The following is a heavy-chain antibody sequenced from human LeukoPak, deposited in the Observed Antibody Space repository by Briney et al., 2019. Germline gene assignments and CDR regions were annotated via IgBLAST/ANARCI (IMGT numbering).Heavy chain of an antibody. CDR3: ARGRVDIVAGYFDQ. CDR1: GSSITSDYY. D-gene: IGHD5-12*01. CDR2: IHLSGAT. V-gene: IGHV4-38-2*02. J-gene: IGHJ4*02. Sequence: SETLSLTCTVSGSSITSDYYWGWIRQPPGKGLEWIGIIHLSGATYYNPSLKSRVTISGGTSTKQLYLKLISVTAADTAVYYCARGRVDIVAGYFDQWGQGTLVTVSS.